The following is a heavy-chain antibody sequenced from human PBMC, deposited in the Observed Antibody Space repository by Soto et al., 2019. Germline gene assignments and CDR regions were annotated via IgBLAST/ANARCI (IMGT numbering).Heavy chain of an antibody. CDR3: ARTLYSYGPRFDY. Sequence: SETLSLTCAVSGGSISSGGYSWSWIRQPPGKGLEWIGYIYHSGSTNYNPSLKSRVTISVDTSKNQFSLKLSSVTAADTAVYYCARTLYSYGPRFDYWGQGTLVTVSS. V-gene: IGHV4-30-2*02. CDR1: GGSISSGGYS. J-gene: IGHJ4*02. CDR2: IYHSGST. D-gene: IGHD5-18*01.